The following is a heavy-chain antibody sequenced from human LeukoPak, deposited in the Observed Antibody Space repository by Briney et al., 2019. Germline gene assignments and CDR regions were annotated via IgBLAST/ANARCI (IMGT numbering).Heavy chain of an antibody. CDR3: VSFYETY. V-gene: IGHV3-74*01. J-gene: IGHJ4*02. D-gene: IGHD2/OR15-2a*01. Sequence: GGSLRLSCAASGNYWMHWVRQVPGKGLVWVSHINSDGSWTSYADSVKGRFTISKDNAKNTVYLRMNSLRAEDTAVYYCVSFYETYWGRXTXVTVSS. CDR2: INSDGSWT. CDR1: GNYW.